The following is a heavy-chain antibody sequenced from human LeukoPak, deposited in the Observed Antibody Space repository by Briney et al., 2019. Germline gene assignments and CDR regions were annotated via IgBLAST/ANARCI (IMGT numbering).Heavy chain of an antibody. CDR3: AREHEDHRGAFDI. CDR1: GGSFRGYY. V-gene: IGHV4-34*01. J-gene: IGHJ3*02. CDR2: VNRSGGT. Sequence: ETLSLTCAVYGGSFRGYYWNWIRQPPGKTPEWIGEVNRSGGTNYNPSLKGRVTISVDTSKNQSSLKLNSATAADTALYYCAREHEDHRGAFDIWGQGTTVTVSS. D-gene: IGHD2-15*01.